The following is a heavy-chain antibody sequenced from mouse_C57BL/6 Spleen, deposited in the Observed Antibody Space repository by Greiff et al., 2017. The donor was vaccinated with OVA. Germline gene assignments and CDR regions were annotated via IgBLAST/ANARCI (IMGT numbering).Heavy chain of an antibody. CDR1: GFTFSDYG. CDR2: ISSGSSTI. CDR3: ARDDYYAMDY. V-gene: IGHV5-17*01. Sequence: DVKLVESGGGLVKPGGSLKLSCAASGFTFSDYGMHWVRQAPEKGLEWVAYISSGSSTIYYADTVKGRFTISRDTAKNTLFLQMTSLRSEDTAMYYCARDDYYAMDYWGQGTSVTVSS. J-gene: IGHJ4*01.